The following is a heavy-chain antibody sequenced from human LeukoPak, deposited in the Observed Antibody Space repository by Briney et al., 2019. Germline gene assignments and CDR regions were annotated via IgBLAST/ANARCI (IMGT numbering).Heavy chain of an antibody. CDR1: GFTFRRSA. Sequence: PGASLRLSCAASGFTFRRSAITWSLSAPGTAPQWVSAISGSGGSTYYADSVKGRFTISRDNSKNTLYLQMNSLRAEDTAVYYCAKDLRSVVVPAATYFDYWGQGTLVTVSS. CDR3: AKDLRSVVVPAATYFDY. J-gene: IGHJ4*02. V-gene: IGHV3-23*01. CDR2: ISGSGGST. D-gene: IGHD2-2*01.